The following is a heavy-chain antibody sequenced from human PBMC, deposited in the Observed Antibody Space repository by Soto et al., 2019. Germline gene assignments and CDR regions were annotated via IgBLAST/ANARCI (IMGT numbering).Heavy chain of an antibody. D-gene: IGHD1-26*01. CDR3: ARGQWGAFDL. CDR1: GFNFSYYW. CDR2: IHSDGSAT. J-gene: IGHJ3*01. Sequence: DVQLVESGGGSVQPGGSLSLSCAATGFNFSYYWMHWVRQAPGQGLVWVSRIHSDGSATTDADSVKGRFTISRDNAKNTMYMQMNGLRAEDTAVYYCARGQWGAFDLWGQGTMVTVAS. V-gene: IGHV3-74*01.